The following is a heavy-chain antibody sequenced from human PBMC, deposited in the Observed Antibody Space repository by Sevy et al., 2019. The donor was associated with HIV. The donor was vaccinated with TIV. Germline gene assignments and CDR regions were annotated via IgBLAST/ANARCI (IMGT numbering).Heavy chain of an antibody. CDR1: GFAFSSHA. CDR2: ISYEGTET. V-gene: IGHV3-30-3*01. J-gene: IGHJ4*01. D-gene: IGHD6-13*01. CDR3: ARERGYSIKWYPLY. Sequence: GGSLRLSCAASGFAFSSHAMHWVRQAPGKGLEWVAVISYEGTETFYAPSVEGRFTISRDNCKNMLSLQINSLRPEDTAVYFCARERGYSIKWYPLYWGHGTLVTVS.